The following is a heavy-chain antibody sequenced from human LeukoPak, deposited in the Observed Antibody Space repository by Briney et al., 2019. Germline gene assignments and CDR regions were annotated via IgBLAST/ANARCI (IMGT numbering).Heavy chain of an antibody. CDR3: ARDAILEWFSRYMDV. Sequence: SETLSLTCTVSGGSISSYYWSWIRQPPGKGLEWIGYIYYSGSTNYNPSLKSRVTISVDTSKNQFSLKLSSVTAADTAVYYCARDAILEWFSRYMDVWGKGTTVTVSS. CDR2: IYYSGST. CDR1: GGSISSYY. J-gene: IGHJ6*03. D-gene: IGHD3-3*01. V-gene: IGHV4-59*12.